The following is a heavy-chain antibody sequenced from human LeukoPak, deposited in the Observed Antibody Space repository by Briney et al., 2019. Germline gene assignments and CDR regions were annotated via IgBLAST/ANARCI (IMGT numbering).Heavy chain of an antibody. CDR2: IYYSGST. CDR1: GGSISSYY. V-gene: IGHV4-59*01. Sequence: SETLSLTCTVSGGSISSYYWSWIRQPPGKGLEWIGYIYYSGSTNYNPSLKSRVTISVDTSKNQFSLKLSSVTAADTAVYCCARGMAPYAFDIWGQGTMVTVSS. CDR3: ARGMAPYAFDI. J-gene: IGHJ3*02. D-gene: IGHD2-8*01.